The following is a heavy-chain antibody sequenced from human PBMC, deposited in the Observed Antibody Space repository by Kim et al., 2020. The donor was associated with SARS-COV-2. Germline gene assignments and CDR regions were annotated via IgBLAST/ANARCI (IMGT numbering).Heavy chain of an antibody. J-gene: IGHJ4*02. Sequence: SETLSLTCTVSGGSISSYYWSWIRQPAGKGLEWIGRIYTSGSTNYNPSLKSRVTMSVDTSKNQFSLKLSSVTAADTAVYYCARDRIAVAGFQKSLDYWGQGTLVTVSS. CDR1: GGSISSYY. D-gene: IGHD6-19*01. V-gene: IGHV4-4*07. CDR2: IYTSGST. CDR3: ARDRIAVAGFQKSLDY.